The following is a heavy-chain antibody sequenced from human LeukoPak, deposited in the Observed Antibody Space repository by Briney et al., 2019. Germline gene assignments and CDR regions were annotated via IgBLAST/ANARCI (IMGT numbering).Heavy chain of an antibody. J-gene: IGHJ4*02. CDR2: IYCSGST. V-gene: IGHV4-59*01. CDR1: GGSISSYY. Sequence: SETLSLTCTVSGGSISSYYWSWIRQPPGQGLEWMGYIYCSGSTNYNPSLKSRVTISVDTSKNQFSLKLSSVTAADTAVYYCARTPAVVADYFDYWGQGTLVTVSS. CDR3: ARTPAVVADYFDY. D-gene: IGHD2-15*01.